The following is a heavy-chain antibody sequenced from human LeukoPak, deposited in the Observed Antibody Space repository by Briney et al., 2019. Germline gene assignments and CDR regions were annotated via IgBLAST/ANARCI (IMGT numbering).Heavy chain of an antibody. V-gene: IGHV3-30*02. Sequence: GGSLRLSCAASGFTFSSYGMHWVRQAPGKGLERVAFIRYDGSNKYYADSVKGRFTISRDNSKNTLYLQMNSLRAEDTAVYYCAKAKVVAARNWFDPWGQGTLVTVSS. CDR1: GFTFSSYG. D-gene: IGHD2-15*01. J-gene: IGHJ5*02. CDR3: AKAKVVAARNWFDP. CDR2: IRYDGSNK.